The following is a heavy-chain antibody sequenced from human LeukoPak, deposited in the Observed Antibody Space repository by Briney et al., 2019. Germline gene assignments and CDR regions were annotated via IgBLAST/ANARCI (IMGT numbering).Heavy chain of an antibody. D-gene: IGHD4-17*01. CDR1: GYSISSGYY. V-gene: IGHV4-38-2*01. CDR2: IYHSGSI. CDR3: ARPGQPSVTTSYAFDI. Sequence: PSETLSLTCAVSGYSISSGYYWGWIRQPPGKGLEWIGSIYHSGSIYYNPSLKSRVTISVDTSKNQFSLKLSSVTAADTAVYYCARPGQPSVTTSYAFDIWGQGTMVTVSS. J-gene: IGHJ3*02.